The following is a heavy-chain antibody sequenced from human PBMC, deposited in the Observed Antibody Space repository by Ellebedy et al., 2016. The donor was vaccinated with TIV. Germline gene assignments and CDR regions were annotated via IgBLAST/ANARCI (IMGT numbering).Heavy chain of an antibody. D-gene: IGHD2-21*01. CDR3: ARRLYPYYFDY. CDR1: GDSISSRNYY. V-gene: IGHV4-39*01. CDR2: ISDTGNT. Sequence: SETLSLTXTVSGDSISSRNYYWGWIRQPPGKGLEWIALISDTGNTYYNPSLDSRGTISVDTTKSQFSLKLTSVTAADTAIYYCARRLYPYYFDYWGQGTLVTVSS. J-gene: IGHJ4*02.